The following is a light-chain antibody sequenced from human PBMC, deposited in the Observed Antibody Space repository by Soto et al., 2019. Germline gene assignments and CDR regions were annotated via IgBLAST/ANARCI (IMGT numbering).Light chain of an antibody. CDR1: QSISSW. Sequence: DIQMTQSPSTLSASVGDRVTITCRASQSISSWLAWYQQKPGKAPKLVIYKASSLESGVPSRFSGSGSGTEFTLTISSLQPDEFATYYCQQYNTFSYTFGQGTKLEIK. J-gene: IGKJ2*01. CDR3: QQYNTFSYT. V-gene: IGKV1-5*03. CDR2: KAS.